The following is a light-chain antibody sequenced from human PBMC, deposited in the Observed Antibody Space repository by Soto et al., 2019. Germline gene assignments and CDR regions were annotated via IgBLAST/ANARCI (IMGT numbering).Light chain of an antibody. CDR1: SSDVGSYNL. V-gene: IGLV2-23*02. Sequence: QSVLTQPASVSGSPGQSITISCTGTSSDVGSYNLVSWYQQHPGKAPKLMIYEVSKRPSGVSNRFSGSKSGNTASLTISGRQAEDAADYYCCSYAGSVVFGGGTKLTVL. CDR2: EVS. J-gene: IGLJ2*01. CDR3: CSYAGSVV.